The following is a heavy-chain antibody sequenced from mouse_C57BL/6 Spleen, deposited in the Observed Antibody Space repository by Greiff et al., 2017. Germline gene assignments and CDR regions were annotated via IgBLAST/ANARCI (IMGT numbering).Heavy chain of an antibody. Sequence: VMLVESGPGLVQPSQSLSITCTVSGFSLTSYGVHWVRQSPGKGLEWLGVIWSGGSTDYNAAFISRLSISKDNSKSQVFFKMNSLQADDTAIYYCARNPDRYYDYAMDYWGQGTSVTVSS. CDR2: IWSGGST. CDR3: ARNPDRYYDYAMDY. V-gene: IGHV2-2*01. D-gene: IGHD2-1*01. CDR1: GFSLTSYG. J-gene: IGHJ4*01.